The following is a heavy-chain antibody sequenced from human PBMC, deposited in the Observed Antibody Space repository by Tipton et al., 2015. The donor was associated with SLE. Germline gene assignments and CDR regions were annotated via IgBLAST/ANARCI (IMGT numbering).Heavy chain of an antibody. CDR3: AIAVAGSFVFDC. CDR2: INGYNGYT. V-gene: IGHV1-18*01. D-gene: IGHD6-19*01. Sequence: QVQLVQSGPEVKKPGASVRVSCKASAYTFSSYGISWVRQAPGQGLEWMGWINGYNGYTNYAQKLQGRVTMTTDTSTRTAYMELRSLRSDDTAMYYCAIAVAGSFVFDCWGQGTLVTVSS. CDR1: AYTFSSYG. J-gene: IGHJ4*02.